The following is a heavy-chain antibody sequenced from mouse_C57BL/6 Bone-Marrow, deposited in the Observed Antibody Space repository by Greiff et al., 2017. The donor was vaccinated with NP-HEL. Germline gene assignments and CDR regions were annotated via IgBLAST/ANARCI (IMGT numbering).Heavy chain of an antibody. CDR2: IDPENGDT. V-gene: IGHV14-4*01. D-gene: IGHD1-3*01. CDR3: TTCDNYVFAY. J-gene: IGHJ3*01. CDR1: GFNIKDDY. Sequence: EVKLQESGAELVRPGASVKLSCTASGFNIKDDYMHWVKQRPEQGLEWIGWIDPENGDTEYAPKFQGKATITADTSSNTAYLKLSSLTSEDTAVYYYTTCDNYVFAYLGQGNLVTVSA.